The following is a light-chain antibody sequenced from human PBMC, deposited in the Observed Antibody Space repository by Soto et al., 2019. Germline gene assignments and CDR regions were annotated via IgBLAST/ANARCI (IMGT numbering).Light chain of an antibody. V-gene: IGLV1-40*01. J-gene: IGLJ1*01. CDR2: GNN. CDR1: SANIGAAYN. CDR3: ATWDDSLNALYV. Sequence: QSVLTQPPSVSGAPGQRVTISCTGSSANIGAAYNVDWYQQLPGTAPKLLIYGNNNRPSGVPARFSGSKSGTSASLAINGLQSEDEADYYCATWDDSLNALYVFGTGTKVTVL.